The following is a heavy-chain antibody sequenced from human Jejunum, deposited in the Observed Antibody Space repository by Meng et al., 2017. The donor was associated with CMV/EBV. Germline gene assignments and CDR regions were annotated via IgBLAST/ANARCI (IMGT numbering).Heavy chain of an antibody. Sequence: GAPISRYYWSWLRQPPGKGLVWIGFIYYSGSTSYNPSLESRVTMSADTSRNQVSMNLKSVTAADTGVYYCARFSATGAYYYGMDVWGQGTTVTVSS. CDR2: IYYSGST. CDR3: ARFSATGAYYYGMDV. CDR1: GAPISRYY. V-gene: IGHV4-59*01. J-gene: IGHJ6*02. D-gene: IGHD1-1*01.